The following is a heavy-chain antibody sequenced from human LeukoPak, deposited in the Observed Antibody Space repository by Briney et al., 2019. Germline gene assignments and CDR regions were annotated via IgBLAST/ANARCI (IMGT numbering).Heavy chain of an antibody. Sequence: GGSLRLSCAASGFTFGNYAMSWVRQAPGKGLEWVSAITGSGGSTYYADSVKGRFTISRDNSKNKLYLQMNSLRADDTAVYYCAKGYGIYYFYGMDVWGQGTTVTVSS. J-gene: IGHJ6*02. D-gene: IGHD5-18*01. CDR1: GFTFGNYA. CDR3: AKGYGIYYFYGMDV. CDR2: ITGSGGST. V-gene: IGHV3-23*01.